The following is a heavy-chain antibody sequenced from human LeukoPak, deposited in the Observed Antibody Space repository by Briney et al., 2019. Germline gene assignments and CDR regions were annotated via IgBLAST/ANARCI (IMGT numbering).Heavy chain of an antibody. CDR2: ISWNSGSI. J-gene: IGHJ4*02. Sequence: GGSLRLSCAASGFTFDDYAMHWVRHAPGKGLEWVSGISWNSGSIGYADSVKGRFTISRDNAKNSLYLQMNSLRAEDTALYYCAKAPPGDYERVFDYWGQGTLVTVSS. CDR3: AKAPPGDYERVFDY. CDR1: GFTFDDYA. V-gene: IGHV3-9*01. D-gene: IGHD3-22*01.